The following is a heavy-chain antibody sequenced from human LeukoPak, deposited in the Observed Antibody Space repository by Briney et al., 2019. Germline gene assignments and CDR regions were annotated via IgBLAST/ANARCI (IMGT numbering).Heavy chain of an antibody. V-gene: IGHV3-33*01. CDR3: ARDYWWNYDY. CDR2: IRYDGSNK. CDR1: GFTFSSYG. J-gene: IGHJ4*02. Sequence: PGRSLRLSCAASGFTFSSYGMHWVRQAPGKGLEWVAVIRYDGSNKYYADSVKGRFTISRDNSKNTIYLQMDSLRAEDTAIYYCARDYWWNYDYWGQGTLVTVSS. D-gene: IGHD1-7*01.